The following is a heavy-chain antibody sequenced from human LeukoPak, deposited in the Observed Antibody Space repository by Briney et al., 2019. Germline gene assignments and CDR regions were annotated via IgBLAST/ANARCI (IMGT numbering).Heavy chain of an antibody. J-gene: IGHJ4*02. CDR2: SGGGISGGNT. V-gene: IGHV3-23*01. D-gene: IGHD4-23*01. Sequence: GGSLRLSCAASGFTFSSYAMSWVRQAPGKGREWVSNSGGGISGGNTYYADSVKGRFTISRDNSKNTLYLQMNSLRTEDTAVYYCAKSGNNRFDYWGQGTLVTVSS. CDR1: GFTFSSYA. CDR3: AKSGNNRFDY.